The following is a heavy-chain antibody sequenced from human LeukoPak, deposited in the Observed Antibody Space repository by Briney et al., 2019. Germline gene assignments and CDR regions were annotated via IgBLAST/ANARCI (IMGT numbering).Heavy chain of an antibody. V-gene: IGHV5-51*01. Sequence: GESLKISCKGSGYSFTSYWIGWVRQMPGKGLEWMGIIYPGVSDTRYSPSFQGQVTISADKSISTAYLQWSSLKASDTAMYYCAILKTMVRGIYGMDVWGQGTTVTVSS. CDR1: GYSFTSYW. D-gene: IGHD3-10*01. J-gene: IGHJ6*02. CDR2: IYPGVSDT. CDR3: AILKTMVRGIYGMDV.